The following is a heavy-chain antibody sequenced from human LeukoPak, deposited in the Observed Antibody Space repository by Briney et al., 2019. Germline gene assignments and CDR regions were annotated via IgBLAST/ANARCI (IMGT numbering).Heavy chain of an antibody. CDR1: GFTFSSYW. J-gene: IGHJ6*03. D-gene: IGHD5/OR15-5a*01. CDR2: IKQDGSEK. CDR3: ARDRVEVSTINYYYYYYMDV. V-gene: IGHV3-7*01. Sequence: GGSLRLSCAASGFTFSSYWMSWVRQAPGKGLEWVANIKQDGSEKYYVDSVKGRFTISRDNAKNSLYLQMNSLGAEDTAVYYCARDRVEVSTINYYYYYYMDVWGKGTTVTISS.